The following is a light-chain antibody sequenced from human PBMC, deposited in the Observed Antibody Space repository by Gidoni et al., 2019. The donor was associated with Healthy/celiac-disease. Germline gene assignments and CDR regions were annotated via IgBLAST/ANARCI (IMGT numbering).Light chain of an antibody. CDR3: QQYYSTPRT. CDR1: QSVLYSSNNKNY. V-gene: IGKV4-1*01. J-gene: IGKJ1*01. Sequence: DIVMTQSPDSLAVSLGERATINCKSSQSVLYSSNNKNYLAWYQQQPGQPPKLLIYWASTRESGVPDRFSGSGSRKDFTLTISSLQAEDVAVYYCQQYYSTPRTFGQGTKVEIK. CDR2: WAS.